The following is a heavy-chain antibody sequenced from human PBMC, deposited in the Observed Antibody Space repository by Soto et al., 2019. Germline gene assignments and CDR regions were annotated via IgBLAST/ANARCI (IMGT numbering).Heavy chain of an antibody. J-gene: IGHJ6*02. CDR1: GFTFSSYA. Sequence: PWGSLRLSCAASGFTFSSYAMIFFGHAPCKWLEWVSAISGSGGSTYYADSVKGRFTISRDNSKNTLYLQMNSLRAEDTAVYYCARIAVAGTWDYYYYYGMDVWGQGTTVTVSS. V-gene: IGHV3-23*01. CDR3: ARIAVAGTWDYYYYYGMDV. CDR2: ISGSGGST. D-gene: IGHD6-19*01.